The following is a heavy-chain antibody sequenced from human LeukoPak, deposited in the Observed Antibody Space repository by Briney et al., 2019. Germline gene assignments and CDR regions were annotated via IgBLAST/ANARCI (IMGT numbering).Heavy chain of an antibody. D-gene: IGHD3-22*01. CDR3: GRDRHSSGYRSFDY. CDR1: GFSFNTYT. J-gene: IGHJ4*02. CDR2: LAYDGSNK. Sequence: GGSLRLSCAASGFSFNTYTMNWVRQAPDKGLEWVAVLAYDGSNKYYADSVKGRFTVSRDNSRNTLYLQMNSLRTEDTAIYYCGRDRHSSGYRSFDYWGQGTLVTVSS. V-gene: IGHV3-30-3*01.